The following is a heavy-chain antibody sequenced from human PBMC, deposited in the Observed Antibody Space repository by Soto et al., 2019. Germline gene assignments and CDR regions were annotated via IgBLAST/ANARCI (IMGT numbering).Heavy chain of an antibody. CDR1: GGTFDSYT. J-gene: IGHJ3*01. D-gene: IGHD3-16*01. Sequence: QVQLVQSGAEVKKPGSSVRVSCKASGGTFDSYTISWVRQAPGQGLEWVGRIAPIFDISKYAPKFQGRVTITADKSTSTAYMDLSGLTSEDTAVYYCATGEFGGRQRLVRDAFDFWGQGTMVTVSS. CDR3: ATGEFGGRQRLVRDAFDF. CDR2: IAPIFDIS. V-gene: IGHV1-69*02.